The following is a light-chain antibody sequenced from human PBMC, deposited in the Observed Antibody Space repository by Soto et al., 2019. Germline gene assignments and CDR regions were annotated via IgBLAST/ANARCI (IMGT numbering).Light chain of an antibody. CDR2: AAS. CDR3: QQSYSTPRT. Sequence: DIQMTQSPSSLSASVGDRVTITCRTSQSIHTYLNWYQQKPGEAPKLLIYAASILQNGVPSTFSGSGSGTDFTLTISTLQPEYVATYYCQQSYSTPRTVGGGTKVEVK. CDR1: QSIHTY. J-gene: IGKJ4*01. V-gene: IGKV1-39*01.